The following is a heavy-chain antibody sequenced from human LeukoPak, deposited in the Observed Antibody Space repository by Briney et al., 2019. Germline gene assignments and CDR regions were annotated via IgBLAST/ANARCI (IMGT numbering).Heavy chain of an antibody. V-gene: IGHV3-7*01. D-gene: IGHD3-22*01. J-gene: IGHJ4*02. CDR1: GFTFSSYW. CDR3: ARERDYDSSGYYVFGY. CDR2: IKRDGSEK. Sequence: PGGSLRLSCAASGFTFSSYWTSWVRQAPGKGLEWVANIKRDGSEKYYVDSVKGRFTISRDNSKNTLYLQMNSLRAEDTAVYYCARERDYDSSGYYVFGYWGQGTLVTVSS.